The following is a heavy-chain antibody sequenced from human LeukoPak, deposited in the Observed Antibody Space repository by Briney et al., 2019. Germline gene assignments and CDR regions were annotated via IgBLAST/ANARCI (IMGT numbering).Heavy chain of an antibody. CDR2: ISYDGSDK. CDR1: GFTFRTYA. J-gene: IGHJ4*02. Sequence: GGSLRLSCAASGFTFRTYAMHWVRQAPGKGLEWVAFISYDGSDKSYAGSVKGRITVSRDNSKNTLYLQMNSLRAEDTAVYYCAKDRGSYSFDYWGQGTLVTVSS. CDR3: AKDRGSYSFDY. D-gene: IGHD1-26*01. V-gene: IGHV3-30-3*01.